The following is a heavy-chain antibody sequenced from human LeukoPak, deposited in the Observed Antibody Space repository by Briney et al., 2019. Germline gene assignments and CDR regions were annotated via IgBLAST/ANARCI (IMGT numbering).Heavy chain of an antibody. J-gene: IGHJ4*02. V-gene: IGHV4-59*01. D-gene: IGHD3-22*01. Sequence: SETLSLTCTVSGGSISSYYWSWIRQPPGEGLEWIGYIYYSGSTNYNPSLKSRVTISVDTSKNQFSLKLSSVTAADTAVYYCARDQYYYDSSGLDYWGQGTLVTVSS. CDR1: GGSISSYY. CDR3: ARDQYYYDSSGLDY. CDR2: IYYSGST.